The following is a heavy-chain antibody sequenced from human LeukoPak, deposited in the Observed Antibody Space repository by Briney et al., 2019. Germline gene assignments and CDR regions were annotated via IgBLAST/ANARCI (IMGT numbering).Heavy chain of an antibody. V-gene: IGHV1-18*04. Sequence: ASVKVSCKASGYTFTSYGISWVRQAPGQGLEWMGWISAYNGNTNYAQKLQGRVTMTTDTCTSTAYMELRSLRSDDTAVYYCARADYDILTGYYQIDYWGQGTLVTVSS. J-gene: IGHJ4*02. CDR3: ARADYDILTGYYQIDY. CDR1: GYTFTSYG. D-gene: IGHD3-9*01. CDR2: ISAYNGNT.